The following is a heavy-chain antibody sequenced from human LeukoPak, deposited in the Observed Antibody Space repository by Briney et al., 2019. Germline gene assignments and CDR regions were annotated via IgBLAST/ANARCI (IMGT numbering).Heavy chain of an antibody. Sequence: ASVKVSCKASGYTFTGYYMHWVRQAPGQGLEWMGWINPNSGGTNYAQKFQGRVTMTRDTSISTAYMELSRLGSDDTAVYYCARDLIRTGYSYGSYDYWGQGTLVTVSS. D-gene: IGHD5-18*01. J-gene: IGHJ4*02. CDR3: ARDLIRTGYSYGSYDY. CDR1: GYTFTGYY. CDR2: INPNSGGT. V-gene: IGHV1-2*02.